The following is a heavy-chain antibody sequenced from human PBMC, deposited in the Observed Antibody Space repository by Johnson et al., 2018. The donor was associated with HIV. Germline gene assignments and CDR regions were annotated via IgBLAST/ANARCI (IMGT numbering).Heavy chain of an antibody. V-gene: IGHV3-15*01. D-gene: IGHD6-13*01. CDR3: AKLPSRIGPSDI. CDR2: IKSKTDGGTT. CDR1: RFTFSNAW. J-gene: IGHJ3*02. Sequence: VQLVESGGGLVQPGGSLRLSCAASRFTFSNAWMSWVRQAPGKGLAWVGRIKSKTDGGTTDYVAAVKGRFTISRDDSKNTIYLQMNSLRVEDTAVYYCAKLPSRIGPSDIWGQGTMVTVSS.